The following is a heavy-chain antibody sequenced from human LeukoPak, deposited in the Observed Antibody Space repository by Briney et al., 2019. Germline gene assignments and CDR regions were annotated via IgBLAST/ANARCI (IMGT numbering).Heavy chain of an antibody. D-gene: IGHD6-19*01. Sequence: GRSLRLSCAASGFAFNTYAMHWVRQAPGQGLEWVALIWHDGSHKFYSNSVRGQFTISRDNSKNTVSLQMNNLRPEDTAVYYCARDDAVAGHFDYWGQGTLVTVSS. CDR2: IWHDGSHK. CDR1: GFAFNTYA. V-gene: IGHV3-33*01. J-gene: IGHJ4*02. CDR3: ARDDAVAGHFDY.